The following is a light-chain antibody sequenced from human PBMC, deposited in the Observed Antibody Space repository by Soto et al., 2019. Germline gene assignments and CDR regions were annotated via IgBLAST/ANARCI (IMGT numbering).Light chain of an antibody. CDR2: DAS. V-gene: IGKV3-11*01. J-gene: IGKJ4*01. Sequence: VLTQSPATLSLSPGERATLSCRASQSVSSYLAWYQQKPGQAPRLLIYDASNRATGIPARFSGSGSGTDFTLAISSPEPEDFAVYYCQQRSNWLFGGGTKVEIK. CDR3: QQRSNWL. CDR1: QSVSSY.